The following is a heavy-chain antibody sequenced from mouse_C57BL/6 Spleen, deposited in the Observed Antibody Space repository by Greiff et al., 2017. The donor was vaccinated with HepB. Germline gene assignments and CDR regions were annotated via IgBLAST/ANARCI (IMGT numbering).Heavy chain of an antibody. Sequence: VKLMESGPELVKPGASVKISCKASGYAFSSSWMNWVKQRPGKGLEWIGRIYPGDGDTNYNGKFKGKATLTADKSSSTAYMQLSSLTSEDSAVYFCAGDYYGSSLYAMDYWGQGTSVTVSS. CDR3: AGDYYGSSLYAMDY. CDR1: GYAFSSSW. V-gene: IGHV1-82*01. D-gene: IGHD1-1*01. CDR2: IYPGDGDT. J-gene: IGHJ4*01.